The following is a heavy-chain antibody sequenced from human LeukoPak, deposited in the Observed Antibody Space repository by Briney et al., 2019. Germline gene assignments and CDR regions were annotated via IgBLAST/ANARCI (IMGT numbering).Heavy chain of an antibody. J-gene: IGHJ4*02. Sequence: PGGSLRLSCAASGFTFSSYEMNWVRQAPGKGLEWVSYISSSGSSIYYADSVKGRFTISRDNAKNSLYLQMNSLRAEDTAVYYCAKTYYYGSGSYYKFLDYWGQGTLVTASS. CDR2: ISSSGSSI. V-gene: IGHV3-48*03. D-gene: IGHD3-10*01. CDR3: AKTYYYGSGSYYKFLDY. CDR1: GFTFSSYE.